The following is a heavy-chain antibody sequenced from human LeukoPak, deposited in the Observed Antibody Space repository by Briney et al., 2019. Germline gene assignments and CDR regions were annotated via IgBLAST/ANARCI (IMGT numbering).Heavy chain of an antibody. Sequence: SETLSLTCAVSGGSISSSNWWSWVRQPPGKGLEWIGEIYHSGSTNYNPSLKSRVTISVDKSKNQSSLKLSSVTAADTAVYYCARRGSGWYFPSDYWGQGTLVTVSS. CDR3: ARRGSGWYFPSDY. J-gene: IGHJ4*02. CDR2: IYHSGST. D-gene: IGHD6-19*01. V-gene: IGHV4-4*02. CDR1: GGSISSSNW.